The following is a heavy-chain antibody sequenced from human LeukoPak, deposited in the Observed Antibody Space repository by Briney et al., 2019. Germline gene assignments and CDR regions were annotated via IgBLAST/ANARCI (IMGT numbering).Heavy chain of an antibody. CDR2: IYTSGDT. CDR1: GGSISSYY. CDR3: ARSIIRGIITGVFDY. Sequence: SETLSLTCTVSGGSISSYYWSWIRQPAGKGLEWIGRIYTSGDTNYNPSLKSRVTISLDTSKNQFSLKLSSVTAADTAVYYCARSIIRGIITGVFDYWGQGTLVTVSS. D-gene: IGHD3-10*01. J-gene: IGHJ4*02. V-gene: IGHV4-4*07.